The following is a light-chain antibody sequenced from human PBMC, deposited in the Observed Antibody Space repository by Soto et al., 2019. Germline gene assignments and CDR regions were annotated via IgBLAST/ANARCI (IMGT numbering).Light chain of an antibody. Sequence: EIVLTQSPGTLSLSPGERATLSCRASQSVSRGHLAWYQQKPGQAPRLLIYGASTRATGIADRFSGSGSGTDFTLTISRLEPEDVAVYYWHQYGNSPPYSCGQGTKLEIK. CDR2: GAS. V-gene: IGKV3-20*01. CDR1: QSVSRGH. CDR3: HQYGNSPPYS. J-gene: IGKJ2*03.